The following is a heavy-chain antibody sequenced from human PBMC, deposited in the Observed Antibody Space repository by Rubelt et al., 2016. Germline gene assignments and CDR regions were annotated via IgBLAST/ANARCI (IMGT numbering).Heavy chain of an antibody. CDR1: GFIVSSNY. Sequence: EVQLVESGGGLIQPGESLRLSCAASGFIVSSNYMSWVRQAPGKGLEWVSGISWNSGSIGYADSVKGRFTISRDNAKNSLYLQMNSLRAEDTALYYCARLWAVAGTLDYWGQGTLVTVSS. V-gene: IGHV3-9*01. CDR3: ARLWAVAGTLDY. J-gene: IGHJ4*02. CDR2: ISWNSGSI. D-gene: IGHD6-19*01.